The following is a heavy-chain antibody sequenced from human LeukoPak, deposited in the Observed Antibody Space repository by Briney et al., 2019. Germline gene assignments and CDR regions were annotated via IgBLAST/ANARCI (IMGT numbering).Heavy chain of an antibody. Sequence: GGSLRLSCAASGFTFSSYGMHWVRQAPGKGLEWVAVISYDGSNKYYADSVKGRFTISRDNSKNTLYLQMNSLRAEDTAVYYCAKARVPLLVGVDAFDIWGQGTMVTVSS. J-gene: IGHJ3*02. D-gene: IGHD3-10*01. CDR2: ISYDGSNK. CDR3: AKARVPLLVGVDAFDI. V-gene: IGHV3-30*18. CDR1: GFTFSSYG.